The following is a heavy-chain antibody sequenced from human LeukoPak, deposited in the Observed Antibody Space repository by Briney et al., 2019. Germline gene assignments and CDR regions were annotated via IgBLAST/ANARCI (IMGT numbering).Heavy chain of an antibody. CDR1: GGSISSNKYF. D-gene: IGHD3-16*01. Sequence: SETLSLTCKVSGGSISSNKYFWGWIRQPPGKALEWVGSVFYSGTTYYNPSLKSRVIILVDTPKNQFSLTLRSATAADTAVYFCVRESGDLGKAYDSWGQGTRVTLS. CDR2: VFYSGTT. V-gene: IGHV4-39*07. CDR3: VRESGDLGKAYDS. J-gene: IGHJ4*02.